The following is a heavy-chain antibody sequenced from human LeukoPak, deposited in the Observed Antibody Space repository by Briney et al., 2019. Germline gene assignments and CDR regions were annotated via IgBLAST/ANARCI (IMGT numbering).Heavy chain of an antibody. CDR1: GGSFSAYY. CDR2: VNLSGNT. Sequence: SETLSLTCAVNGGSFSAYYWGWIRQPPGKGLEWIGEVNLSGNTNYNPSLKSRVTISLDTSKNQFSLKLSSVTAADTAVYYCARRFTSGYWLLYFDYWGQGTPVTVSS. CDR3: ARRFTSGYWLLYFDY. J-gene: IGHJ4*02. V-gene: IGHV4-34*01. D-gene: IGHD3-22*01.